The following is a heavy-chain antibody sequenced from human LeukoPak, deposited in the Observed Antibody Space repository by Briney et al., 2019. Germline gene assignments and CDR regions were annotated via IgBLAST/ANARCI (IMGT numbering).Heavy chain of an antibody. CDR1: GFTFSDYN. CDR3: ARDVYYGSGSPRLDY. CDR2: MSRSGNII. J-gene: IGHJ4*02. D-gene: IGHD3-10*01. Sequence: GGSLRLSCATSGFTFSDYNMNWVRQVPGKGLESVSYMSRSGNIIYYTDSVKGRFTISRDNAKNSLYLQMNSLRVEDTGVYYCARDVYYGSGSPRLDYWGQGTLVTVSS. V-gene: IGHV3-48*01.